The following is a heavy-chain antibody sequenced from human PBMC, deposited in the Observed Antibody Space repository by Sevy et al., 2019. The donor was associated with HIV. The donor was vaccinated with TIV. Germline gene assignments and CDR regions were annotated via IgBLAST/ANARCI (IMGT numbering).Heavy chain of an antibody. CDR1: GFTFSGSA. Sequence: GGSLRLSCAASGFTFSGSAMHWVRQASGKGLEWLGRIRSKANSYATAYAALVKGRCTISRDDSKNTAYLQMNSLKTEDTAVYYCTGNRNYDFWSGRYYYYMDVWGKGTTVTVSS. D-gene: IGHD3-3*01. CDR3: TGNRNYDFWSGRYYYYMDV. V-gene: IGHV3-73*01. J-gene: IGHJ6*03. CDR2: IRSKANSYAT.